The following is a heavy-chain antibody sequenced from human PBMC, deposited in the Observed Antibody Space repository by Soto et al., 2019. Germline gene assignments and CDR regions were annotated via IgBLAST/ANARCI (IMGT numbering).Heavy chain of an antibody. Sequence: EEQLLESGGGLVQPGGSLRLSCAASGFPFSSYAMSWVRQAPGKGLEWVSAISGGGGSTYYADSVKGRFTISRDNSKNTLYLQMNSLSADDPAVYYCAKRPECSSASCYYFDYWGQGTLVTVSS. CDR3: AKRPECSSASCYYFDY. D-gene: IGHD2-2*01. J-gene: IGHJ4*02. V-gene: IGHV3-23*01. CDR1: GFPFSSYA. CDR2: ISGGGGST.